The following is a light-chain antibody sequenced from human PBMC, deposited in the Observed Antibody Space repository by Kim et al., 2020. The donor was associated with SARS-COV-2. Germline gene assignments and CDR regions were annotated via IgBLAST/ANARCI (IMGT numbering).Light chain of an antibody. Sequence: QLVLTQSPSASASLGASVKLSCTLSSGHISNAIAWHQQHPGKGPRFILKLNFDGSYSRGVEIPDRFSGSSSGADRYLTISSLQSEDEADYYCQTWGTGIRVFGGGTQLPVL. CDR1: SGHISNA. V-gene: IGLV4-69*01. J-gene: IGLJ3*02. CDR3: QTWGTGIRV. CDR2: LNFDGSY.